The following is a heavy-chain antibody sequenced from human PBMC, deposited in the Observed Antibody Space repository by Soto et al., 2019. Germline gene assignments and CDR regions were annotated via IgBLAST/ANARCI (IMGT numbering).Heavy chain of an antibody. CDR1: GGSISSGGYS. Sequence: SETLSLTCTVSGGSISSGGYSWTWIRQSPGKGLEWIGYTYQSGSAYYNPSLKSRVTISVDRSKNHFSLELSSVTAADTAIYYCRSSTSCYDESCVDVWGQGTMVTVSS. D-gene: IGHD2-2*01. CDR3: RSSTSCYDESCVDV. CDR2: TYQSGSA. J-gene: IGHJ6*02. V-gene: IGHV4-30-2*06.